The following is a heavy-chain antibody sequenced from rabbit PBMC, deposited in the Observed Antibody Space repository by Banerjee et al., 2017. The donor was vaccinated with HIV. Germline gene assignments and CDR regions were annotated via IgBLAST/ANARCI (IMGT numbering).Heavy chain of an antibody. V-gene: IGHV1S45*01. CDR3: ARDQYGGVTFDL. Sequence: QEQLVESGGGLVQPEGSLTLTCKASGFTLSSSDYMCWVRQAPGKGLEWIGCIVAGSSGNTQYASWAKGRFTISKASATTVTLQMTSLTAADTATLFCARDQYGGVTFDLWGQGTLVTVS. CDR2: IVAGSSGNT. CDR1: GFTLSSSDY. J-gene: IGHJ4*01. D-gene: IGHD2-1*01.